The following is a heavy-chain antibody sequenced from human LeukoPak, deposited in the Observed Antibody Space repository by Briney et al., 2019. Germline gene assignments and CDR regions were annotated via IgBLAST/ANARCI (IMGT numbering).Heavy chain of an antibody. Sequence: GGSLRLSCAASGFTFSSYWMSWVRQAPGKGLEWVANINKDGSEKYYVDSVRGRFTISRDNAKNLLYLQMKSLRAEDTALYYCARRDCSGSSCYGIDYWGQGTLVTVSS. CDR2: INKDGSEK. CDR1: GFTFSSYW. CDR3: ARRDCSGSSCYGIDY. V-gene: IGHV3-7*01. J-gene: IGHJ4*02. D-gene: IGHD2-2*01.